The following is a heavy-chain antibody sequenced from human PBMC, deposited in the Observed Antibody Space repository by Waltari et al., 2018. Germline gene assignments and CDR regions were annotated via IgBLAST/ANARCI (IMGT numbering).Heavy chain of an antibody. J-gene: IGHJ3*02. CDR2: IYSTGSTI. D-gene: IGHD5-12*01. Sequence: EGQLVEAGGGLVQPGGSLSVSCAASGFTFSDVSMNWVRQAPWKGLEWVSYIYSTGSTIYYADSVKGRFTISRDNAQNSLYLQMNSLRADDTAVYYCARGYRKAFDIWGQGTMVTVSS. CDR3: ARGYRKAFDI. V-gene: IGHV3-48*04. CDR1: GFTFSDVS.